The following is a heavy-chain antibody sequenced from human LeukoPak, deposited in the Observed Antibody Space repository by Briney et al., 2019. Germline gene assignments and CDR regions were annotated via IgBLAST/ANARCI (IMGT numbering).Heavy chain of an antibody. J-gene: IGHJ3*02. CDR2: ISNEGATT. CDR3: ARGWFGPDS. D-gene: IGHD3-10*01. V-gene: IGHV3-74*01. Sequence: GESRRLSSEASGFTFSGRSMHWVRQPQGKGLVWISGISNEGATTNYANSVKGRFTISRDNAQNTLYLQMKSLRAEDTAVYYCARGWFGPDSWDQGTMVTVSS. CDR1: GFTFSGRS.